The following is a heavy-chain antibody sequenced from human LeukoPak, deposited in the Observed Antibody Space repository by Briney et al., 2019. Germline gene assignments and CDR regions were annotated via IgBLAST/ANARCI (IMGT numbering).Heavy chain of an antibody. CDR2: IYYSGST. CDR1: GGSISSSGYY. D-gene: IGHD5-24*01. J-gene: IGHJ4*02. V-gene: IGHV4-39*07. CDR3: ARMRDGYNYDYYFDY. Sequence: PSETLSLTCTVSGGSISSSGYYWGWIRQPPGKGLEWIASIYYSGSTNYNPSLKSRVTISVDTSKNQFSLKLSSVTAADTAVYYCARMRDGYNYDYYFDYWGQGTLVTVSS.